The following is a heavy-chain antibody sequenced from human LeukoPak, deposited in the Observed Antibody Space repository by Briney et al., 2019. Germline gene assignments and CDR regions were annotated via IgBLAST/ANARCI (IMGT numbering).Heavy chain of an antibody. J-gene: IGHJ4*02. CDR3: AKAPSWLTSYY. D-gene: IGHD5-24*01. CDR2: ISGSGGST. Sequence: GGSLRLSCAVSGFTFSSYAMSWVRQAPGKGLEWVSAISGSGGSTYYADSVKGRFTISRDNSKNTLYLQMNSLRAEDTAVYYCAKAPSWLTSYYWGQGTLVTVSS. V-gene: IGHV3-23*01. CDR1: GFTFSSYA.